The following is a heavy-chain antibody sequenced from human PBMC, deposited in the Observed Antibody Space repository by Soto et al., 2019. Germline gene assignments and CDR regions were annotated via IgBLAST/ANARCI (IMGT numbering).Heavy chain of an antibody. CDR3: ARGFPVGYCSSTSCRENYMDV. Sequence: SETLSLTCAVYGGSFSGYYWSWIRQPPGKGLEWIGEINHSASTNYNPSLKSRVTISVDTSKNRFSLKVGSVTAADTAVYFCARGFPVGYCSSTSCRENYMDVWGKGTTVTVSS. D-gene: IGHD2-2*01. CDR2: INHSAST. J-gene: IGHJ6*03. CDR1: GGSFSGYY. V-gene: IGHV4-34*01.